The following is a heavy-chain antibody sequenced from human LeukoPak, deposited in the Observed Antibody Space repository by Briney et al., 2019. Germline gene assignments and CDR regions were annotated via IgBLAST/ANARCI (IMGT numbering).Heavy chain of an antibody. Sequence: SETLSLTCTVSGRSISSYYWSWIRQPPGKGLEWIGYIYYSGSTNYNPSLKSRVTISVDTSKNQFSLKLSFVTAADTAVYYCARDLSLDIWGQGTMVTVSS. CDR1: GRSISSYY. CDR3: ARDLSLDI. CDR2: IYYSGST. V-gene: IGHV4-59*01. D-gene: IGHD3-16*02. J-gene: IGHJ3*02.